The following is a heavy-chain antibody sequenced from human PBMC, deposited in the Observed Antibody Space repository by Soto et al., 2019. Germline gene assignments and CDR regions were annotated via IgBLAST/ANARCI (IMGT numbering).Heavy chain of an antibody. V-gene: IGHV3-23*01. J-gene: IGHJ6*02. CDR1: GYTFRTDA. D-gene: IGHD6-19*01. CDR3: AKSQQWGLPLSGGLDV. CDR2: VVGGGRST. Sequence: EVQLLESGGGSVQSGGSLRLSCGAYGYTFRTDAMSWVRQAPGKGLEWVSAVVGGGRSTYYADSVKGRFTISRDNSNNKLYLQMNNLRAGDTAVYYCAKSQQWGLPLSGGLDVWGRGTTVTFSS.